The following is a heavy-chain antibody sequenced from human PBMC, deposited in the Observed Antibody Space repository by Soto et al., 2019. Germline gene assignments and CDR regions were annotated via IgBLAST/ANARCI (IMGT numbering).Heavy chain of an antibody. J-gene: IGHJ6*02. CDR1: GFTFSTFA. V-gene: IGHV3-23*01. CDR3: AILRGDYYYYGMDV. CDR2: ISGSGGST. D-gene: IGHD1-26*01. Sequence: EVQLLESGGGLVQPGGSLRLSCAASGFTFSTFAMSWVRQAPGKGLEMVSAISGSGGSTYYADSVKGRVTIPRDKSRNSLYLQMNGLRAEDTAVYYCAILRGDYYYYGMDVWGQGTTVTVSS.